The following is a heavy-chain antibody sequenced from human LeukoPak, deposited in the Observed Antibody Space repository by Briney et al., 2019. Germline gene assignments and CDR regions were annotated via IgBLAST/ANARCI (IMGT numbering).Heavy chain of an antibody. CDR2: INSDGSST. V-gene: IGHV3-74*01. CDR1: GFTFSSYW. J-gene: IGHJ4*02. Sequence: GGSLRLSCAASGFTFSSYWMHWVRQAPGKGLVWVSRINSDGSSTSYADSVKGRFTTSRDNSKNTLYLQMNSLSPEDTAVYYCAKLAYSSEDRVDYWGQGTLVTVSS. CDR3: AKLAYSSEDRVDY. D-gene: IGHD6-19*01.